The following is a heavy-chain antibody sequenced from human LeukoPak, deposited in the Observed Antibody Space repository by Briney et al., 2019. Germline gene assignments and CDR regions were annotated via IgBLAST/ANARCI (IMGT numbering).Heavy chain of an antibody. CDR2: IYYSGST. Sequence: SETLSLTCSVSGGSISSYYWSWIRQPPGKGLEWIGYIYYSGSTNYNPSLKSRVTISVDTSKNQFSLKLSSVTAADTAVYYCASLLWFGELGGGFDPWGQGTLVTVSS. CDR3: ASLLWFGELGGGFDP. D-gene: IGHD3-10*01. V-gene: IGHV4-59*01. J-gene: IGHJ5*02. CDR1: GGSISSYY.